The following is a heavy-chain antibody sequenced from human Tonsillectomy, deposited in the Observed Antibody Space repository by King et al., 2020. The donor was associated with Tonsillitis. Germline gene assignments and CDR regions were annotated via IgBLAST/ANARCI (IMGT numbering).Heavy chain of an antibody. CDR1: GFTFSRSA. V-gene: IGHV1-58*02. D-gene: IGHD3-10*01. CDR2: IVVGSGNT. CDR3: AAGTNYYGSGTYYNNEDY. J-gene: IGHJ4*02. Sequence: QLVESGPEVKKPGTSVKVSCKASGFTFSRSAIQWVRQARGQRLEWIVWIVVGSGNTHYAQSFQEKVTITRDMSTSTAYMELSSLRSEDTAVYYCAAGTNYYGSGTYYNNEDYWGQGTLVTVSP.